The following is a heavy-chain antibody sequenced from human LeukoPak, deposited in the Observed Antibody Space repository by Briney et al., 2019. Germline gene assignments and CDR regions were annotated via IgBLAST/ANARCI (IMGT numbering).Heavy chain of an antibody. Sequence: GGSLRLSCAASGFTFSSYEMNWVRQAPGKGLERVSYMSGTGSAIFYADSVRGRFTISRDNAKNSLFLQMNGLRAEDTAIYYCVRQFCSGGGCYFDYWGQGTLVTVSS. V-gene: IGHV3-48*03. J-gene: IGHJ4*02. D-gene: IGHD2-15*01. CDR1: GFTFSSYE. CDR3: VRQFCSGGGCYFDY. CDR2: MSGTGSAI.